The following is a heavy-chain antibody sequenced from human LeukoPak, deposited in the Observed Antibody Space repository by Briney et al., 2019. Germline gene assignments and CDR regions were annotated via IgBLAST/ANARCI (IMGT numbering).Heavy chain of an antibody. D-gene: IGHD3-10*01. CDR3: ARVEWFEDRWNFDY. V-gene: IGHV1-2*06. CDR1: GYTFTGYY. CDR2: INPNSGGT. Sequence: ASVKVSCKASGYTFTGYYMHWVRQAPGQGLEWMGRINPNSGGTNYAQKFQGRVTMTRDTSISTAYVELSRLRSDDTAVYYCARVEWFEDRWNFDYWGQGTLVTVSS. J-gene: IGHJ4*02.